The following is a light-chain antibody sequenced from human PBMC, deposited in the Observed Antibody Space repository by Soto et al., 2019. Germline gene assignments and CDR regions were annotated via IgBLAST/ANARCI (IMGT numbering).Light chain of an antibody. J-gene: IGLJ2*01. V-gene: IGLV3-1*01. CDR3: QAWDSSTVV. Sequence: SYELTQPPSVSVSPGQTASITCSGEKLGDKYACWYQQKPGQSPVLVIYQDSKRPSGIHERFSGSNSGNTATLTISGTQAMDEADYYCQAWDSSTVVFGGGTKLTVL. CDR2: QDS. CDR1: KLGDKY.